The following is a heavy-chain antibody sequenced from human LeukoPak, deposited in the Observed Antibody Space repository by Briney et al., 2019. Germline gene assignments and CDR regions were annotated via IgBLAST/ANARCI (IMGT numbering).Heavy chain of an antibody. CDR2: INPSGGST. J-gene: IGHJ4*02. CDR1: GYTFTSYY. CDR3: ARDPPND. Sequence: GASVKVSCKASGYTFTSYYMHWVRQAPGQGLEWMGIINPSGGSTSYAQKFQGRVTITADESTSTFYMELSSLRSEDTAVYYCARDPPNDWGQGTLVTVSS. V-gene: IGHV1-46*01.